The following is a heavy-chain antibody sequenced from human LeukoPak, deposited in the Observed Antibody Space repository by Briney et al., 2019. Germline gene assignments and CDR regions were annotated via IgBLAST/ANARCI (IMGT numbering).Heavy chain of an antibody. CDR2: ISSSGSTI. D-gene: IGHD3-10*02. CDR3: AELGITMIGGV. V-gene: IGHV3-48*03. J-gene: IGHJ6*04. CDR1: GFTFSSCE. Sequence: GGSLRLSCAASGFTFSSCEMNWVRQAPGKGLEWVSYISSSGSTIYYADSVKGRFTISRDNAKNSLYLQMNSLRAEDTAVYYCAELGITMIGGVWGKGTTVTISS.